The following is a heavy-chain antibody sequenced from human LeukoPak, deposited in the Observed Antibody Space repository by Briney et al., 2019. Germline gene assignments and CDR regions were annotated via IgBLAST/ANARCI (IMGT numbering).Heavy chain of an antibody. CDR3: ARTANWGRPTTFDY. D-gene: IGHD7-27*01. CDR2: ISAYNGNT. CDR1: GGTFSSYG. Sequence: ASVKVSCKASGGTFSSYGISWVRQAPGQGLEWMGWISAYNGNTNYAQKLQGRVTMTTDTSTSTAYMELRSLRSDDTAVYYCARTANWGRPTTFDYWGQGTLVTVSS. J-gene: IGHJ4*02. V-gene: IGHV1-18*01.